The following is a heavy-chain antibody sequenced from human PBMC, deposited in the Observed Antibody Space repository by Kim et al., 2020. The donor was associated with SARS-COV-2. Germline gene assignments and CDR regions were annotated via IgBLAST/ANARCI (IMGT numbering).Heavy chain of an antibody. Sequence: GGSLRLSCAASGFTFSSYSMNWVRQAPGKGLEWVSSISSSSSYIYYADSVKGRFTISRDNAKNSLYLQMNSLRAEDTAVYYCARETDYCTNGVCLRGENYYFDYWGQGTLVTVSS. V-gene: IGHV3-21*01. CDR1: GFTFSSYS. D-gene: IGHD2-8*01. CDR2: ISSSSSYI. CDR3: ARETDYCTNGVCLRGENYYFDY. J-gene: IGHJ4*02.